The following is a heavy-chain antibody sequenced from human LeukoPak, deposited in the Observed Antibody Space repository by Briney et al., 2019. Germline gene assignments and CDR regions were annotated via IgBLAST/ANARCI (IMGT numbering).Heavy chain of an antibody. V-gene: IGHV1-2*02. D-gene: IGHD4-17*01. CDR2: INPNSGGT. CDR1: GYTFTGYY. J-gene: IGHJ6*03. Sequence: ASVKVSCKASGYTFTGYYMHWVRQAPGQGLERMGWINPNSGGTNYAQKFQGRVTMTRDTPISTAYMELSRLRSDDTAVYYCVLTTEYYYYMDVWGKGTTVTVSS. CDR3: VLTTEYYYYMDV.